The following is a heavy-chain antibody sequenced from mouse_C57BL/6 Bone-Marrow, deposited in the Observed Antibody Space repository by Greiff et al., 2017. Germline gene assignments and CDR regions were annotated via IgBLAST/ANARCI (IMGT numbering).Heavy chain of an antibody. CDR2: ISSGSSTI. D-gene: IGHD1-1*01. CDR1: GFTFSDYG. Sequence: EVKVVESGGGLVKPGGSLKLSCAASGFTFSDYGMHWVSQAPEKGLEWVAYISSGSSTIYYADTVKGQVTLSRDNAKNTLFLQMTSLRSEDTAMYYCAMLYYCGSSGYAMDYWGQGTSVTVSS. J-gene: IGHJ4*01. V-gene: IGHV5-17*01. CDR3: AMLYYCGSSGYAMDY.